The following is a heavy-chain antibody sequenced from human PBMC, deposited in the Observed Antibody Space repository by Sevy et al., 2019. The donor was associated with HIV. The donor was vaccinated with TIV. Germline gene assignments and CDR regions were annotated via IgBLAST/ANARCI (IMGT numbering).Heavy chain of an antibody. CDR1: GFTFSTYW. D-gene: IGHD5-12*01. V-gene: IGHV3-74*01. CDR3: VRDEGYVTDMRGYDS. J-gene: IGHJ4*02. Sequence: GGSLRLSCVASGFTFSTYWMHWVRQIPGMGPVWVSSIKSDASDTRYADSVKGRFTVSRDNGQNTLHLHMNNMRVEDTGVYYSVRDEGYVTDMRGYDSWGQGSLVTVSS. CDR2: IKSDASDT.